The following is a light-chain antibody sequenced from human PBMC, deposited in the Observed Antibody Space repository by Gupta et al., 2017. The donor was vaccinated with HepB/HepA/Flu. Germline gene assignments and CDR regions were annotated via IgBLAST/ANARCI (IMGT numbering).Light chain of an antibody. CDR2: DAS. J-gene: IGKJ5*01. CDR1: HDISNY. Sequence: DIQMTQSPSSLSASVGDRVTITCQASHDISNYLDWYQQRPGKAPKLLIYDASNLERGVPSRFSGSGSGTDFTFTISALQPEDIATYYCQQYIALPITFGQGTRLEIK. V-gene: IGKV1-33*01. CDR3: QQYIALPIT.